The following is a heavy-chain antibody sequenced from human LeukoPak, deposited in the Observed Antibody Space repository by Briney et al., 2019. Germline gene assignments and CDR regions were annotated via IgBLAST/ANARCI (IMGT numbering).Heavy chain of an antibody. V-gene: IGHV3-48*01. Sequence: GGSLRLSCAASGFTFSSYSMNWVRQAPGQGLEWVSYISSSSSTIYYADSVKGRFTISRDNAKNSLYLQMNSLRAEDTAVYYCARESSSSWRDFDYWGQGTLVTVSS. CDR3: ARESSSSWRDFDY. D-gene: IGHD6-13*01. J-gene: IGHJ4*02. CDR2: ISSSSSTI. CDR1: GFTFSSYS.